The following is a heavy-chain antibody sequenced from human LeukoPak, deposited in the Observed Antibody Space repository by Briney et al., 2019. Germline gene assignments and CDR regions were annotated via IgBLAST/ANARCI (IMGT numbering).Heavy chain of an antibody. CDR3: ARFTRRLHGPVAAPGDY. J-gene: IGHJ4*02. CDR2: ISAYNGNT. CDR1: GYTFTSYG. V-gene: IGHV1-18*01. D-gene: IGHD5-24*01. Sequence: ASVKVSCKASGYTFTSYGISRVRQAPGQGREWMGWISAYNGNTNYAQKLQGRVTMTTDTSTSTAYMELRSLRSDDTAVYFCARFTRRLHGPVAAPGDYWGQGNLVTVSS.